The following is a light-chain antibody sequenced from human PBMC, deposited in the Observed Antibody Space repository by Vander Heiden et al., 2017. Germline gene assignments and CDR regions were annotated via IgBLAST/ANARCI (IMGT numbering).Light chain of an antibody. CDR1: QSVSSY. Sequence: EIVLTQSPATLYLSPGERATLSCRASQSVSSYLAWYQQKPGQAPRLLIYDASNRATGIPARFSGSGSGTDFTLTISSLEPEDFAVYYCQQRINWPPMYTFGQGTKLEIK. V-gene: IGKV3-11*01. CDR2: DAS. J-gene: IGKJ2*01. CDR3: QQRINWPPMYT.